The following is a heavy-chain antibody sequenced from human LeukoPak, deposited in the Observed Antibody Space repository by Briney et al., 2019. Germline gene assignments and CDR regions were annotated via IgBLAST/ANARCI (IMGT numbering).Heavy chain of an antibody. J-gene: IGHJ4*02. CDR2: INPSGGST. CDR1: GYTFTSYY. CDR3: ARSRSSKPLVDPLDY. D-gene: IGHD2-2*01. V-gene: IGHV1-46*01. Sequence: ASVKVSCKASGYTFTSYYMHWVRQAPGQGLEWMGIINPSGGSTSYAQKFQGRVTMTRDTSTSTVYMELSSLRSEDTAVYYCARSRSSKPLVDPLDYWGQGTLVTVSS.